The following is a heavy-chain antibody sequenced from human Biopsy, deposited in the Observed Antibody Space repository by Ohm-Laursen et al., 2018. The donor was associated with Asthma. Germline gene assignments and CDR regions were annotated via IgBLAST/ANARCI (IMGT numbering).Heavy chain of an antibody. D-gene: IGHD3-16*01. CDR3: ARRGGLERYFDY. Sequence: SDTLSLTCTVSGGSLSSGPYYWSWVRQHPGKGLEWIGYINYSGSTYYNPSLKSRVAISLDTSKNQFSLKLSSVTAADTAVYFCARRGGLERYFDYWGRGTLVTVSS. CDR2: INYSGST. J-gene: IGHJ4*02. V-gene: IGHV4-30-4*02. CDR1: GGSLSSGPYY.